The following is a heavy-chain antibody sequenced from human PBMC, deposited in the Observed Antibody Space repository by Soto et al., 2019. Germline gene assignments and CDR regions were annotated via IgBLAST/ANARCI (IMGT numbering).Heavy chain of an antibody. CDR1: GFTFSSYE. CDR3: ARAGYCGPGCYYYFDY. D-gene: IGHD2-21*02. J-gene: IGHJ4*02. V-gene: IGHV3-48*03. Sequence: GGSLRLSCAASGFTFSSYEMNWVRQAPGKGLEWVSYIRSSGDTIDYTDSVKGRFTISRDNAKNSLYLQMNSLRVEDTSVYYCARAGYCGPGCYYYFDYWGQGTLV. CDR2: IRSSGDTI.